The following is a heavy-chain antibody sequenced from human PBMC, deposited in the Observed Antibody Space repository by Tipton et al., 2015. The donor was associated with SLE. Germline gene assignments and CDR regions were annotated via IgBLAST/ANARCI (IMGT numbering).Heavy chain of an antibody. Sequence: LSLTCAASGFTVSSNYMSWVRQAPGKGLERVAVISYDGSNKYYADSVKGRFTIPRDNSKNTLYLQMNSLRAEDTAVYYCAKGQPLGGYDLHFDYWGQGTLVTVSS. CDR3: AKGQPLGGYDLHFDY. V-gene: IGHV3-30*18. CDR1: GFTVSSNY. CDR2: ISYDGSNK. J-gene: IGHJ4*02. D-gene: IGHD5-12*01.